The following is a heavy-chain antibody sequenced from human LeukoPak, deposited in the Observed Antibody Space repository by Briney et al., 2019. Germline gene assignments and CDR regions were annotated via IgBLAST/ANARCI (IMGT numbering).Heavy chain of an antibody. D-gene: IGHD6-13*01. J-gene: IGHJ5*02. Sequence: PGGTLRLSCAASGFTFSSSAMTWVRQAPGKGLGWVSAISGSDGSTYYADSVKGRFTISRDNSKNTLYLQMNSLRAEDTAVYYCAKDPKVAAGKNHWGQGTLVTVSS. V-gene: IGHV3-23*01. CDR2: ISGSDGST. CDR1: GFTFSSSA. CDR3: AKDPKVAAGKNH.